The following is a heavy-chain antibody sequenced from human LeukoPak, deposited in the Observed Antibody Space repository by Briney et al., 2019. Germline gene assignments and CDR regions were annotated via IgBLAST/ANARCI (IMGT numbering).Heavy chain of an antibody. CDR3: ARARYCSGGNCYRSFDY. CDR2: ISSNEITM. D-gene: IGHD2-15*01. J-gene: IGHJ4*02. Sequence: GGSLRVSCAASGFTFSTYEINWVRQAPGKGLEWVSYISSNEITMYYADSVKGRFTISRDNAKNSLYLQMNSLRAEDTAVYYCARARYCSGGNCYRSFDYWGQGTLVTVSS. CDR1: GFTFSTYE. V-gene: IGHV3-48*03.